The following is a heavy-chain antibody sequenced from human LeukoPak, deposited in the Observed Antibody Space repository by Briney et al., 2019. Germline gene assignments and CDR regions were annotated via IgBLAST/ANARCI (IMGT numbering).Heavy chain of an antibody. CDR3: ARFHHEVYDSSGYDAFDI. V-gene: IGHV4-30-4*01. CDR2: IYYSGST. J-gene: IGHJ3*02. CDR1: GGSISSGDYY. D-gene: IGHD3-22*01. Sequence: PSETLSLTCTVSGGSISSGDYYWSWIRQPPGKGLEWIGYIYYSGSTYYNPSLKSRVTISVDTSKNQFSLKLSSVTAADTAVYYCARFHHEVYDSSGYDAFDIWGQGTMVTVSS.